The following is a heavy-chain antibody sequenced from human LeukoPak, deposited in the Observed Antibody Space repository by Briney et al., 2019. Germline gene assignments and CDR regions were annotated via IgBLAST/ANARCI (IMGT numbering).Heavy chain of an antibody. D-gene: IGHD6-19*01. V-gene: IGHV3-30-3*01. J-gene: IGHJ6*02. CDR1: GFTFSSYA. Sequence: GGSLRLSCAASGFTFSSYAMHWVRQATGKGLEWVAIISYDGSNKYYADSVKGRFTISRDNSKNTLYLQMNSLRAEDTAVYYCAREGFSSGWWSSYGMDAWGQGTTVTVSS. CDR2: ISYDGSNK. CDR3: AREGFSSGWWSSYGMDA.